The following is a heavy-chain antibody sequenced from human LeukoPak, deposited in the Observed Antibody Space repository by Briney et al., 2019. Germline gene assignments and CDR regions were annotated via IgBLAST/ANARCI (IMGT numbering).Heavy chain of an antibody. D-gene: IGHD3-22*01. CDR3: ARDQGIVGAFDY. CDR1: GGSVSSGSYY. CDR2: IFYRGST. V-gene: IGHV4-61*01. Sequence: SETLSLTCTVSGGSVSSGSYYWSWIRQPPGKGLEWIGYIFYRGSTNNNPSLKSRVAISVDTSKNQFSLKLTSVTAADTAVYYCARDQGIVGAFDYWGQGTLVTVS. J-gene: IGHJ4*02.